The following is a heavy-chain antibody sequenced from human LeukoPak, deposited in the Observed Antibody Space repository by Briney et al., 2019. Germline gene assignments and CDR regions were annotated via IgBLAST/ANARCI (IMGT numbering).Heavy chain of an antibody. D-gene: IGHD2/OR15-2a*01. CDR2: IFVSGST. J-gene: IGHJ4*02. V-gene: IGHV4-4*07. Sequence: SETLSLTCSVSGASISNYYWNWLRQPPGKGLEWVGRIFVSGSTNYNPSLKSRVTISMDKSKNHFSPNLKSVTAADTAFYYCARDFYGDDGHHPFDYWGQGILVTVSS. CDR1: GASISNYY. CDR3: ARDFYGDDGHHPFDY.